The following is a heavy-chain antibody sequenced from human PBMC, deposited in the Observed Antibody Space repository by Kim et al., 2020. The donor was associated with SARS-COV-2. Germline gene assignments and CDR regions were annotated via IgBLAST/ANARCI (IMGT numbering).Heavy chain of an antibody. CDR3: ARDVSYGDYRIKDAFDP. V-gene: IGHV4-38-2*02. CDR1: GYSISSGYY. Sequence: SETLSLTCTVSGYSISSGYYWGWIRQPPGKGLEWIGSIYHSGSTYYNPSLKSRVTISVDTSKNQFSLKLSSVTAADTAVYYCARDVSYGDYRIKDAFDPWGQGTLVTVSS. CDR2: IYHSGST. D-gene: IGHD4-17*01. J-gene: IGHJ5*02.